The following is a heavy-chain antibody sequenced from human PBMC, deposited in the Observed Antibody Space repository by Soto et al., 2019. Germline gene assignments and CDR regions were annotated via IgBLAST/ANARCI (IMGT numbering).Heavy chain of an antibody. CDR2: VSTNGGTS. CDR1: GFTFIIYA. J-gene: IGHJ5*02. D-gene: IGHD5-12*01. V-gene: IGHV3-64D*06. CDR3: VKDRAPRDGYKTQPGS. Sequence: GGSLRLSCSASGFTFIIYAMHWVRQAPGKGLEYVSAVSTNGGTSYYADSVKGRFTISRDNSRNTLYLQMNSLRPEDTAVYYCVKDRAPRDGYKTQPGSWGLGTLVTSPQ.